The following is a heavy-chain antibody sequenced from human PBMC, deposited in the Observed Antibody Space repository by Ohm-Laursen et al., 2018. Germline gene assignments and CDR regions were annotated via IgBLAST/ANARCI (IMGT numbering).Heavy chain of an antibody. V-gene: IGHV4-59*12. J-gene: IGHJ4*02. CDR2: IHYDGRT. CDR3: ARLPDHSGWPFDY. Sequence: GTLSLTCIVSDAAFRRDYWTWIRQFPGREMEWIGYIHYDGRTVYNPSLRNRLTMSIDTSKKQFSLRLTSATAADTAIYYCARLPDHSGWPFDYWGQGTLVTVSS. D-gene: IGHD6-19*01. CDR1: DAAFRRDY.